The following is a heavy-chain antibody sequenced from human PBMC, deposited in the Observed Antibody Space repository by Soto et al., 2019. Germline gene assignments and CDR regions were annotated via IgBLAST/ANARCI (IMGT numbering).Heavy chain of an antibody. D-gene: IGHD6-6*01. CDR1: GFTSDDYA. CDR3: TKDSSSSKFYYYMDV. J-gene: IGHJ6*03. V-gene: IGHV3-9*02. Sequence: EVQLVESGGGLVQPGRSLRLSCAASGFTSDDYAMHWVRQAPGKGLEWVSGISWNSGSIDYADSVKGRFTISRDNAKNSLYLQMNSLRVEYAALYYCTKDSSSSKFYYYMDVWGKGTTVTVSS. CDR2: ISWNSGSI.